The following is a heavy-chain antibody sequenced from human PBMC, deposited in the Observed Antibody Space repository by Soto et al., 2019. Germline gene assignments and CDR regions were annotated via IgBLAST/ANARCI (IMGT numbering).Heavy chain of an antibody. CDR2: IYAGGST. CDR3: ARHFSRAFDY. D-gene: IGHD3-3*02. CDR1: EFAVSSNH. J-gene: IGHJ4*02. Sequence: GGSLRLSCAASEFAVSSNHVTWVRQAPGKGLECVSLIYAGGSTYYADSVRGRFTISRDNSENTVYLQMDSPRADDTAVYFCARHFSRAFDYLGRGTLVTVSS. V-gene: IGHV3-53*01.